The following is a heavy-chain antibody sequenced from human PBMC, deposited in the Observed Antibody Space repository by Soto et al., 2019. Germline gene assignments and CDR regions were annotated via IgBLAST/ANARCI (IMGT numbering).Heavy chain of an antibody. CDR2: IYHSGST. CDR1: SGSISSSNW. CDR3: ATDYGDYSAFDI. Sequence: SETLSLTCAVSSGSISSSNWWSWVRQPPGKGLEWIGEIYHSGSTNYNPSLKSRVTISVDKSKNQFSLKLSSVTAADTAVYYCATDYGDYSAFDIWGQGTMVTVSS. D-gene: IGHD4-17*01. V-gene: IGHV4-4*02. J-gene: IGHJ3*02.